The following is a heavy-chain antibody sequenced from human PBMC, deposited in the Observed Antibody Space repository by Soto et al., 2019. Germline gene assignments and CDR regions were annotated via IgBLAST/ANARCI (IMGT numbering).Heavy chain of an antibody. V-gene: IGHV1-69*13. Sequence: SVKVSCKASGGTLSSYVISWVRQAPGQGLEWMGGIIPIFGTTTYGEKFQGRGTITADESTSTTYMELSSLKSEDTAVYYCERDPRQDCSGETCYYSWGQGTLVTVSS. CDR1: GGTLSSYV. D-gene: IGHD2-15*01. CDR2: IIPIFGTT. CDR3: ERDPRQDCSGETCYYS. J-gene: IGHJ4*02.